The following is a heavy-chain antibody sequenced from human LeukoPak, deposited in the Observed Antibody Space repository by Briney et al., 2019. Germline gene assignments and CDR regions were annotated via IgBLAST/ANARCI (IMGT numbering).Heavy chain of an antibody. V-gene: IGHV4-30-4*01. Sequence: SETLSLTCTVSGGSISSGDYYWSWIRQPPGKGLEWIGYIYYSGSTYYNPSLKSRVTISVDTSKSQFSLKLSSVTAADTAVYYCARGGYSSSWEELLFGYWGQGTLVTVSS. CDR2: IYYSGST. CDR1: GGSISSGDYY. J-gene: IGHJ4*02. CDR3: ARGGYSSSWEELLFGY. D-gene: IGHD6-13*01.